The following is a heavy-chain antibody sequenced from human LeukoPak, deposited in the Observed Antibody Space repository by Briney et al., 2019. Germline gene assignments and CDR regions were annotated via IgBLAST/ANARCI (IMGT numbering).Heavy chain of an antibody. V-gene: IGHV3-7*01. D-gene: IGHD3-10*01. CDR3: ARLRYYGSGSYMDV. J-gene: IGHJ6*03. CDR1: GFTFSNYW. CDR2: IKQDGSEK. Sequence: GGSLRLSCAASGFTFSNYWMSWVRQAPGKGLEWMANIKQDGSEKYYVDSVKGRFTISRDNAKNSLYLQMNSLRAEDTAVYCCARLRYYGSGSYMDVWGKGTTVTVSS.